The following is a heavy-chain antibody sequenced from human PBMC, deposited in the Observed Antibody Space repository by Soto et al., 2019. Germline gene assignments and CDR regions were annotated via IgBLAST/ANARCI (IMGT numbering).Heavy chain of an antibody. CDR2: ISYSGST. J-gene: IGHJ5*02. CDR1: GRSISRYY. CDR3: ARDPTP. Sequence: PSETLCLTCTVSGRSISRYYWTWIRQPPGKGLEWIGYISYSGSTNYNPSLKSRVTISVDTSKNQFSLRLSSVTAADTAVYYCARDPTPCGQGTLVLVSA. V-gene: IGHV4-59*12.